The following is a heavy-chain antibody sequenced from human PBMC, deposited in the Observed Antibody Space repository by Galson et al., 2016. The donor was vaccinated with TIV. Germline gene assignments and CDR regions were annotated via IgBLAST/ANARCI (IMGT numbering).Heavy chain of an antibody. CDR2: MHQSGSS. D-gene: IGHD3-22*01. V-gene: IGHV4-38-2*02. Sequence: SETLSLTCTVSGFSIASGYFWGWIRQPPGKGLEWLGNMHQSGSSFYNPSLRSRVTISLDTSRDNFSLRLNSVTAADTAVYYCARRSSGFDAFDIWGPGTLVTVSP. J-gene: IGHJ3*02. CDR3: ARRSSGFDAFDI. CDR1: GFSIASGYF.